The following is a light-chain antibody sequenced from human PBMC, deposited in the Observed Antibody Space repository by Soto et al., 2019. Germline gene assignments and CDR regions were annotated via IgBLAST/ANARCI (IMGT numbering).Light chain of an antibody. CDR3: QQYNSYSWT. J-gene: IGKJ1*01. Sequence: DIQMTQSPSTRSSSFGDRGTITWRGRQRISRWLAWYQQKPGKAPKLLIYKASSLDSGVPSRFSVSGSGTDFTLTISRLKHDDFATYDCQQYNSYSWTFCQGTKVDIK. V-gene: IGKV1-5*03. CDR1: QRISRW. CDR2: KAS.